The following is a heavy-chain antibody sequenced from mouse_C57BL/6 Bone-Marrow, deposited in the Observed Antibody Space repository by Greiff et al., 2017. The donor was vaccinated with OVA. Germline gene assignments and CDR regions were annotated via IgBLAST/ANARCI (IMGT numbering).Heavy chain of an antibody. J-gene: IGHJ1*03. D-gene: IGHD1-1*01. CDR2: IYPGDGDT. CDR1: GYAFSSSW. V-gene: IGHV1-82*01. CDR3: VPLLLRWYFDV. Sequence: QVQLQQSGPELVKPGASVKISCKASGYAFSSSWMNWVKQRPGKGLEWIGRIYPGDGDTNYNGKFKGKATLTADKSSSTAYMQLSSLTSEDSAVYVCVPLLLRWYFDVWGTGTTVTVSS.